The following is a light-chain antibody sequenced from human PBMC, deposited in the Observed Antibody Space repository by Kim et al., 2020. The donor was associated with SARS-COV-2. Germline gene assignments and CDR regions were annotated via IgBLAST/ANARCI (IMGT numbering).Light chain of an antibody. J-gene: IGKJ5*01. CDR1: QSVSSSY. Sequence: EIVLTQSPGTLSLSPGERATLSCRASQSVSSSYLAWYQQRPGQAPRLLIYGASSRATGIPDRFSGSGSGTDFTHTISRLEPEDFAVYYCQENGSSARGFGEGTRLGIK. CDR2: GAS. CDR3: QENGSSARG. V-gene: IGKV3-20*01.